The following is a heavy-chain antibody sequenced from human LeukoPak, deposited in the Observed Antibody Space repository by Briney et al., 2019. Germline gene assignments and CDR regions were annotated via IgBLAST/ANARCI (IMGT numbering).Heavy chain of an antibody. CDR1: GYTLSELS. CDR3: ATGAFDI. CDR2: FDPEDGET. Sequence: ASVKVSCTVSGYTLSELSIHWVRQAPGKGLEWMGGFDPEDGETIYAQKFQGRVTMTEDTSTDTAYLELSSLRSEDTAVYYCATGAFDIWGQGTMVTVSS. V-gene: IGHV1-24*01. J-gene: IGHJ3*02.